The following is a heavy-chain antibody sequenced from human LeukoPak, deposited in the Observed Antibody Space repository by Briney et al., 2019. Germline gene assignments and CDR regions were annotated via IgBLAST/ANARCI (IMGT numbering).Heavy chain of an antibody. D-gene: IGHD4/OR15-4a*01. CDR1: GFAFSTYW. CDR3: ARDAMSMGGAFDI. CDR2: IKEDGSEK. J-gene: IGHJ3*02. Sequence: GGSLRLSCAASGFAFSTYWMTWVRQTPGKGLEWVANIKEDGSEKYYVDSVKGRFTISRDNAKNSLYLEMSSLRVEDTAVYYSARDAMSMGGAFDIWDRGTMVTVSS. V-gene: IGHV3-7*01.